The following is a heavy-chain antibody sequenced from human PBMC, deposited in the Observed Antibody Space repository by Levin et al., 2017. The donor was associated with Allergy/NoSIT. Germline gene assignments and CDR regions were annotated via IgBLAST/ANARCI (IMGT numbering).Heavy chain of an antibody. Sequence: KISCKASGGTFSSYAISWVRQAPGQGLEWMGGIIPIFGTANYAQKFQGRVTITADKSTSTAYMELSSLRSEDTAVYYCAREPSAAGTGAFDIWGQGTMVTVSS. D-gene: IGHD6-13*01. CDR1: GGTFSSYA. CDR3: AREPSAAGTGAFDI. V-gene: IGHV1-69*06. J-gene: IGHJ3*02. CDR2: IIPIFGTA.